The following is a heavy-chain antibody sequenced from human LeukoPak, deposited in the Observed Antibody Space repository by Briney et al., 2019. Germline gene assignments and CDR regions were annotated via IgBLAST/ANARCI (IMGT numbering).Heavy chain of an antibody. J-gene: IGHJ6*03. V-gene: IGHV3-66*02. CDR1: GFTVSSNY. CDR3: ARNLDYYYMDV. Sequence: GGSLRLSCAASGFTVSSNYMSWVRQAPGKGLEWVSVIYSGGSTYYADSVKGRFTISRGNSKNTLYLQMNSLRAEDTAVYYCARNLDYYYMDVWGKGTTVTVSS. CDR2: IYSGGST.